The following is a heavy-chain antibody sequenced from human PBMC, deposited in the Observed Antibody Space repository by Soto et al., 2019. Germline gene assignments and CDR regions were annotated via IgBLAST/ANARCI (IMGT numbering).Heavy chain of an antibody. CDR1: GGSFSGYY. D-gene: IGHD1-1*01. CDR3: VGTWYFDY. V-gene: IGHV4-34*01. J-gene: IGHJ4*02. CDR2: INHSGST. Sequence: QVQLQQWGAGLLKPSETLSLTCAVYGGSFSGYYWSWIRQPPGKGLEWIGEINHSGSTNYNPSLKSRVTISVDTSKNQFSLKLSSVTAADTAVYYCVGTWYFDYWGQGTLVTVSS.